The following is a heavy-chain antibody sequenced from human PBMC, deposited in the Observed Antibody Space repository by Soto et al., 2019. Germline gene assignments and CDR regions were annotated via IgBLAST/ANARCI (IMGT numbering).Heavy chain of an antibody. V-gene: IGHV1-18*01. CDR1: CYTFTRYG. CDR3: ARDDEDFWSGYPDY. D-gene: IGHD3-3*01. J-gene: IGHJ4*02. Sequence: ASVKVSCKASCYTFTRYGISWVRQAPGQGLEWMGWISGYNSNTNHAQKLQGRVTMTTDTSTSTAYMELRSLRSDDTAVYYCARDDEDFWSGYPDYWGQGTLVTVSS. CDR2: ISGYNSNT.